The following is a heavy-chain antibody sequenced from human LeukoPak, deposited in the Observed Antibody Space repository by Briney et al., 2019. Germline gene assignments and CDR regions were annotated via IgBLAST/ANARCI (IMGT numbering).Heavy chain of an antibody. J-gene: IGHJ6*02. CDR3: ARGARGMVRGVIVPYYYYYGMDV. CDR1: GGSFSGYY. CDR2: INHSGST. D-gene: IGHD3-10*01. V-gene: IGHV4-34*01. Sequence: PSETLSLTCAVYGGSFSGYYWSWIRQPPGKGLEWIGEINHSGSTNYNPSLKSRVTISVDTSRNQFSLKLSSVTAADTAVYYCARGARGMVRGVIVPYYYYYGMDVWGQGTLVTVSS.